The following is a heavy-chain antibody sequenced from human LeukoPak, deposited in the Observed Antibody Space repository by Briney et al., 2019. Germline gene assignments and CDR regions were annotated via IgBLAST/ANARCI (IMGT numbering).Heavy chain of an antibody. Sequence: SETLSLTCTVSGGPIISYYWTWIRQPPGKGLEWIGYIYYSGSTNYNPSLKSRVTISVDTSKNHFSLKLSSVTAADTAVYYCARYSYYGADCYDAFDIWGQGTMVTVSS. D-gene: IGHD2-21*02. CDR1: GGPIISYY. CDR3: ARYSYYGADCYDAFDI. J-gene: IGHJ3*02. V-gene: IGHV4-59*01. CDR2: IYYSGST.